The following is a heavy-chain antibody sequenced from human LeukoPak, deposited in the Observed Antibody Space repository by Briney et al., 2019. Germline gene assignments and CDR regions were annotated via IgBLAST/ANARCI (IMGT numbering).Heavy chain of an antibody. CDR2: ITPKSGDT. CDR3: ARVRLADERAWAY. D-gene: IGHD3-3*02. J-gene: IGHJ4*02. CDR1: GYTFSDFY. V-gene: IGHV1-2*02. Sequence: GASVKVSWKASGYTFSDFYIHWVRQAPGQGLEYVGWITPKSGDTYSPQRFQGRVTMTRDASISTAYMELSSLRSDDTAVYFCARVRLADERAWAYWGQGTPVTVSS.